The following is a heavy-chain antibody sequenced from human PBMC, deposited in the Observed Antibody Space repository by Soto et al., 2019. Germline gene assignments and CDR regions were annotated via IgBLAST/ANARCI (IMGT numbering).Heavy chain of an antibody. CDR2: ISYDGSNK. J-gene: IGHJ4*02. V-gene: IGHV3-30-3*01. CDR3: ARGGYCGGDCFTRLDY. CDR1: GFTFSSYA. Sequence: GGSLRLSCAASGFTFSSYAMHWVRQAPGKGLEWVAVISYDGSNKYYADSVKGRFTISRDNSKNTLYLQMNSLGAEDTAVYYCARGGYCGGDCFTRLDYWGQGTLVTVSS. D-gene: IGHD2-21*02.